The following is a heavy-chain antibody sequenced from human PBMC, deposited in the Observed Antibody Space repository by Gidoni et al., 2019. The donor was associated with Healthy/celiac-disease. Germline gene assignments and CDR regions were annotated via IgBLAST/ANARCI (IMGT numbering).Heavy chain of an antibody. Sequence: QVQLVQSGAEVKKPGASVKVSCTPSGYTFTGYYMHWVRQAPGQGLEWMGGINPNSGGTNYAQKFKGRVTMTRDTSISTAYMELSRLRSDDTAVYYWAGAIAVAAFDIWGQGTMVTVSS. D-gene: IGHD6-19*01. V-gene: IGHV1-2*02. J-gene: IGHJ3*02. CDR1: GYTFTGYY. CDR2: INPNSGGT. CDR3: AGAIAVAAFDI.